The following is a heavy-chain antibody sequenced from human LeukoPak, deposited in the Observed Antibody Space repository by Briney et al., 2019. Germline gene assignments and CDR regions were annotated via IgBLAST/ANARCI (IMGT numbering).Heavy chain of an antibody. CDR1: GGSFSGYY. J-gene: IGHJ4*02. V-gene: IGHV4-34*01. D-gene: IGHD3-22*01. CDR3: ARHAYYSDSSGYYYDSSGYYYYFDY. Sequence: PSETLSLTCAVYGGSFSGYYWSWIRQPPGKGLEWIGEINHSGSTYYNPSLKSRVTISVDTSKNQFSLRLSSVTAADTAVYYCARHAYYSDSSGYYYDSSGYYYYFDYWGQGTLVTVSS. CDR2: INHSGST.